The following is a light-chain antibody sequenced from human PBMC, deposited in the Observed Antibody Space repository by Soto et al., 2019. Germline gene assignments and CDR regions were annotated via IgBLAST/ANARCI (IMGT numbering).Light chain of an antibody. Sequence: DIQMTQSPSTLFASVGDRVTITCRASQSVGRWLAWYQQKPGKAPKLLIYKASTLKSGVPSRFSGSGSGTAFTLTISSLQPDDFATYYCQNYNSYPWKFGQGTKVDIK. V-gene: IGKV1-5*03. CDR2: KAS. J-gene: IGKJ1*01. CDR3: QNYNSYPWK. CDR1: QSVGRW.